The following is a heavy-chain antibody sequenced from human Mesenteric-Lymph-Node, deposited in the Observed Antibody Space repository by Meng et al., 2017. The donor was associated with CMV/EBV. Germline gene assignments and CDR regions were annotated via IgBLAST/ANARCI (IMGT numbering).Heavy chain of an antibody. CDR1: GFTFSDYD. J-gene: IGHJ6*02. Sequence: GESLKISCAASGFTFSDYDIHWVRQAPGKGLEHVSTISSSGGITYYADSVKGRFTISRDNAKNSLYLQMNSLRAEDTAVYYCARDPRVSRYCSSTSCYYYYYGMDVWGQGTTVTVSS. CDR2: ISSSGGIT. V-gene: IGHV3-64*02. D-gene: IGHD2-2*01. CDR3: ARDPRVSRYCSSTSCYYYYYGMDV.